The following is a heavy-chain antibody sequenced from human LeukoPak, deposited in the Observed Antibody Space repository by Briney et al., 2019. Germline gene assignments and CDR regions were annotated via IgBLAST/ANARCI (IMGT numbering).Heavy chain of an antibody. CDR2: INPNSGGT. J-gene: IGHJ4*02. D-gene: IGHD3-10*01. Sequence: ASVKVSCKASGYTFTSYYMHWVRQAPGQGLEWMGWINPNSGGTNYAQKFQGRVTMTRDTSISTAYMELSRLRSDDTAVYYCARDLSPYGSGSYYEDYWGQGTLVTVSS. V-gene: IGHV1-2*02. CDR3: ARDLSPYGSGSYYEDY. CDR1: GYTFTSYY.